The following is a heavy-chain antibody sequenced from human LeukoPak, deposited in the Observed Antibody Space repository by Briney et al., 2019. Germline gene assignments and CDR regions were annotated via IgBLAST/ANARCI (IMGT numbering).Heavy chain of an antibody. V-gene: IGHV1-8*03. CDR3: ARLLIAVAGTRGEDAFDI. CDR2: MNPNSGNT. D-gene: IGHD6-19*01. J-gene: IGHJ3*02. Sequence: GASVKVSCKASGYTFTSYDINWVRQATGQGLEWMGWMNPNSGNTGYAQKFQGRVTITRNTSISTAYMELSSLRSEDTAVYYCARLLIAVAGTRGEDAFDIWGQGTMVTVSS. CDR1: GYTFTSYD.